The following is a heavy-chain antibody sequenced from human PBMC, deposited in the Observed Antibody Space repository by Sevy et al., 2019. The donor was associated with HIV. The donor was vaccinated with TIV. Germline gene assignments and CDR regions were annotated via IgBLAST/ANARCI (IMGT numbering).Heavy chain of an antibody. CDR1: GFTFSSYA. D-gene: IGHD5-18*01. J-gene: IGHJ6*03. CDR2: ISYDGSNK. V-gene: IGHV3-30-3*01. CDR3: ARDRYSYGSEYYMDV. Sequence: GGSLRLSCAASGFTFSSYAMHWVRQAPGKGLEWVAVISYDGSNKYYADSVKGRFTISRDNSKNTLYLQMISLRAEDTAVYYCARDRYSYGSEYYMDVWGKGTTVTVSS.